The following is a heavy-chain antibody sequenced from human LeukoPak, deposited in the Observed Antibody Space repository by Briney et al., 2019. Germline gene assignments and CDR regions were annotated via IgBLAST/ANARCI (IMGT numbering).Heavy chain of an antibody. CDR1: GYSFTSYW. V-gene: IGHV5-51*01. CDR3: ARRSWYYGSGSSKYHFDY. CDR2: IYPGDSDT. Sequence: GESLKISCKGSGYSFTSYWIGWVRQMPGKGLEWMGIIYPGDSDTRYSTHFQGQVTISADTSISTAYLQWSSLKASDTAMYYCARRSWYYGSGSSKYHFDYWGQGTLVTVSS. J-gene: IGHJ4*02. D-gene: IGHD3-10*01.